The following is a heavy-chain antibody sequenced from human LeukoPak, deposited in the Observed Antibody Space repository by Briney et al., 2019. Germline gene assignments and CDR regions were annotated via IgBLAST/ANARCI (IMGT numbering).Heavy chain of an antibody. CDR3: ARDYHDSSGAPAGLDY. CDR2: INPSGGST. CDR1: GYTFTSYY. Sequence: ASVKVSCKASGYTFTSYYMHWVRQAPGQGLEWMGIINPSGGSTSYAQKFQGRVTMTRDTSTSTVYMELSSLRSEDTAVYYCARDYHDSSGAPAGLDYWGQGTLVTVSS. J-gene: IGHJ4*02. D-gene: IGHD3-22*01. V-gene: IGHV1-46*01.